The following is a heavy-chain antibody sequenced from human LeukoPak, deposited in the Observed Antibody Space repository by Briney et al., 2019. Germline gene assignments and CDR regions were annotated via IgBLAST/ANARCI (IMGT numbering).Heavy chain of an antibody. D-gene: IGHD3-10*01. Sequence: PGGSLRLSCAASGFTFSDYYMSWIRQAPGKGLEWVSYISSSGSTIYYADSVKGRFTISRDNAKNTLYLQMNSLRVEDTAVYYCARALGSGWVYFLGGQGTLVTVSS. CDR3: ARALGSGWVYFL. V-gene: IGHV3-11*04. CDR1: GFTFSDYY. CDR2: ISSSGSTI. J-gene: IGHJ4*02.